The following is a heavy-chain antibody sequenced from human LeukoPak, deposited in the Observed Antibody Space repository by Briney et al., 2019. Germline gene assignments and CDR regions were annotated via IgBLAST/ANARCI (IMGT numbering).Heavy chain of an antibody. CDR2: IRSKAYGGTT. V-gene: IGHV3-49*04. J-gene: IGHJ3*02. CDR1: GFTFSSYS. D-gene: IGHD6-13*01. Sequence: GGSLRLSCAASGFTFSSYSMNWVRQAPGKGLEWVGFIRSKAYGGTTEYAASVKGRFTISRDDSKSIAYLQMNSLKTEDTAVYYCTRGSSSWYVDAFDIWGQGTMVTVSS. CDR3: TRGSSSWYVDAFDI.